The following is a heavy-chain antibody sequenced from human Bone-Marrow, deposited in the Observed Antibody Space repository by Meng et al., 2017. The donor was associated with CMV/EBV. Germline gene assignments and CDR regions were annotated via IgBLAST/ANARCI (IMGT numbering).Heavy chain of an antibody. V-gene: IGHV4-34*01. D-gene: IGHD6-19*01. CDR1: GGSFSGYY. CDR3: ASGGMAVAGTGGWFDP. Sequence: SETLSLTCAVYGGSFSGYYWSWIRQPPGKGLEWIGEINHSGSTNYNPSLKSRVTISVDTSKNQFSPKLSSVTAADTAVYYCASGGMAVAGTGGWFDPWGQGTLVTVSS. CDR2: INHSGST. J-gene: IGHJ5*02.